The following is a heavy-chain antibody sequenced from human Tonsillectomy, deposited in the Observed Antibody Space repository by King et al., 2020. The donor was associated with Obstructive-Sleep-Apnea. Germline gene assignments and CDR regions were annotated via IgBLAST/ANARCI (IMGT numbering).Heavy chain of an antibody. CDR3: ARETIFGGWFDP. D-gene: IGHD3-3*01. J-gene: IGHJ5*02. CDR2: IYYSGST. Sequence: MPLQESGPGLVKPSETLSLTCTVSGGSISSYYWSWIRQPPGKGLEWIGYIYYSGSTNYNPSLKSRVTISVDTSKNQFSLKLSSVSAADTAVYYCARETIFGGWFDPWGQGTLVTVSS. V-gene: IGHV4-59*01. CDR1: GGSISSYY.